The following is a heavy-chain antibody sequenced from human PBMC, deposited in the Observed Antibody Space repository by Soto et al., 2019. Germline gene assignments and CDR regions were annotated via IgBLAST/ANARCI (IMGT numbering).Heavy chain of an antibody. CDR3: ASIPTSLGSDNWVP. D-gene: IGHD2-2*02. J-gene: IGHJ5*02. CDR2: IYYSGST. Sequence: SETLSLTCTVSGGSISSYYWSWIRQPPGKGLEWIGYIYYSGSTNYNPSLKSRVTISVDTSKNQFSLKLSSVTAADTAVYYCASIPTSLGSDNWVPWGQGTLVTVSS. V-gene: IGHV4-59*01. CDR1: GGSISSYY.